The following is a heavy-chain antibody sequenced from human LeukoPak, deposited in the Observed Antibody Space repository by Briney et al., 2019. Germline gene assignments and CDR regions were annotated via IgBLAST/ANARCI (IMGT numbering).Heavy chain of an antibody. CDR3: AALARDY. V-gene: IGHV3-53*01. D-gene: IGHD3-3*02. CDR2: IHNDGST. J-gene: IGHJ4*02. Sequence: GGSLRLSCAASGFIVSSNYMTWVRQAPGEGLEWVSVIHNDGSTYYTDSVKGRFTISRDNSKNALYLQMNSLRVEDTAVYYCAALARDYWGQGTLDTVSS. CDR1: GFIVSSNY.